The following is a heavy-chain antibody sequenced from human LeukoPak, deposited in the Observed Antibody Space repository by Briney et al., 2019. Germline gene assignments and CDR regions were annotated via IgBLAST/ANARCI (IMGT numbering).Heavy chain of an antibody. CDR2: IYSSGST. D-gene: IGHD3-10*01. J-gene: IGHJ5*02. Sequence: SETLSLTCTVSGGSISGYYWSWIRQPAGKGLEWIGRIYSSGSTIYNPSLKSRVTMSVDTSKNQFSLKLSSVTAADTAVYYCARDQSLGTYGSGSWWFDPWGQGTLVTVSS. CDR3: ARDQSLGTYGSGSWWFDP. CDR1: GGSISGYY. V-gene: IGHV4-4*07.